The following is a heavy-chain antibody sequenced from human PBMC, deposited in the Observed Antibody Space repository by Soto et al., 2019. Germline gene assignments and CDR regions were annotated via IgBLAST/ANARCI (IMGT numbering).Heavy chain of an antibody. J-gene: IGHJ4*02. CDR2: INHSGST. Sequence: QVQLQQWGAGLLKPSETLSLTCAVYGGSFSGYYWSWIRQPPGKGLEWIGEINHSGSTNYNPFLKSRVTISVDTSKNQFSLKLSSVTAADTAVYYCARDSIFDYWGQGTLVTVSS. CDR3: ARDSIFDY. V-gene: IGHV4-34*01. CDR1: GGSFSGYY.